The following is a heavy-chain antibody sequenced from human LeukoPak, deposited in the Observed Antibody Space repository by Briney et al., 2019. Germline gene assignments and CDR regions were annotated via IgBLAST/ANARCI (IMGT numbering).Heavy chain of an antibody. CDR3: ARSFIPHYGSGSYEHGMDV. V-gene: IGHV4-34*01. Sequence: NTSETLSLTCAVYGGSFSGYYWSWIRQPPGKGLEWIGEINHSGSTNYNPSLKSRVTMSVDTSKNQFSLKLSSVTAADTAVYYCARSFIPHYGSGSYEHGMDVWGQGTTVTVSS. J-gene: IGHJ6*02. D-gene: IGHD3-10*01. CDR2: INHSGST. CDR1: GGSFSGYY.